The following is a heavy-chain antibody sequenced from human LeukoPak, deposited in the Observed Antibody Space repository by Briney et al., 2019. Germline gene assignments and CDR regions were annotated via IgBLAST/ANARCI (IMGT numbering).Heavy chain of an antibody. CDR2: INHDGDSA. D-gene: IGHD1-1*01. J-gene: IGHJ4*02. CDR3: ARVTGNGGLGY. V-gene: IGHV3-74*01. Sequence: KAGGSLRLSCVASGFTFSSYWMHWVRQAPGKGLVWVARINHDGDSANYADFVKGRFTISRDNAKNTLYLQMNSLRAEDTAVYNCARVTGNGGLGYWGQGTLVTVSS. CDR1: GFTFSSYW.